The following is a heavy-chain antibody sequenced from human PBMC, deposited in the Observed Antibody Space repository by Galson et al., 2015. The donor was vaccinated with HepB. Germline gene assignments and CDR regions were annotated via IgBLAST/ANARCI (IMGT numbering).Heavy chain of an antibody. CDR3: ARAPGYSFCYGLAS. CDR1: GSTVTS. V-gene: IGHV1-2*02. D-gene: IGHD5-18*01. CDR2: MNPNSGGT. J-gene: IGHJ5*01. Sequence: SVKVSCKASGSTVTSIHWVRQAPGQGLEWMGWMNPNSGGTNYAPKFQGRVTVTRDTSIGTGYMELSSLRFDDTAVYYCARAPGYSFCYGLASWGQGTLVIVSS.